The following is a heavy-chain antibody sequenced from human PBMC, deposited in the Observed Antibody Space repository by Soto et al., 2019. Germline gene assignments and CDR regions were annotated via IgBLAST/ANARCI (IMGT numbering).Heavy chain of an antibody. V-gene: IGHV3-30-3*01. D-gene: IGHD3-10*02. CDR3: VRSRHCLGSYSHFYYGLDV. CDR2: ISFDGSTE. CDR1: GFSFISYA. J-gene: IGHJ6*01. Sequence: PGGSLRLSCAASGFSFISYAMHWVRQAPGKGLEWVAVISFDGSTEYYADSVKGRFTISRDNSKNTVYLQMNSLRSEDTAVYYCVRSRHCLGSYSHFYYGLDVCGQGSTVTVSS.